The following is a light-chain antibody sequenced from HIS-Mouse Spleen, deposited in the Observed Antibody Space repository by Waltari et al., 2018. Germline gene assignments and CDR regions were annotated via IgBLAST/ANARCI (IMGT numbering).Light chain of an antibody. V-gene: IGLV3-25*03. J-gene: IGLJ3*02. CDR1: ALPKQS. CDR2: KDS. CDR3: QSADSSGTWV. Sequence: SYELTQPPSVSVSPGQTARSTCSGDALPKQSAYWYQQKPGQAPVLVIYKDSERPSGIPERFSVSSSGTTVTLTISGVQAEDEADYYCQSADSSGTWVFGGGTKLTVL.